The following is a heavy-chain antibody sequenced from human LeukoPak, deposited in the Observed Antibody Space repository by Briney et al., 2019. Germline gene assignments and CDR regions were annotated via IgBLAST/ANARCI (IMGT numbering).Heavy chain of an antibody. CDR3: AREGSKGLSRADAFDI. V-gene: IGHV1-24*01. D-gene: IGHD2/OR15-2a*01. Sequence: GASVKVSCKVSGYTLTELSMHWVRQAPGKGLEWMGGFDPEDGETIYAQKFQGRVTMTEDTSTDTAYMELSSLRSDDTAVYYCAREGSKGLSRADAFDIWGQGTMVTVSS. CDR1: GYTLTELS. CDR2: FDPEDGET. J-gene: IGHJ3*02.